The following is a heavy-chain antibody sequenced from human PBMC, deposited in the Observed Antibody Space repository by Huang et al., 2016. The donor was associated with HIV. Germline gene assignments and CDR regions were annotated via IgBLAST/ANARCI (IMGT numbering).Heavy chain of an antibody. Sequence: VKLVQSGAEVKTPGSSVKVSCQASGGTFSKYAISWVRQATGQGLEWMVGIIPMFGRPDYTRKCQGRVTITADDSTSTTYVEVSSLRSEDTALYYCARGQLGSYGDYDVLYWGQGTLVTVSS. CDR1: GGTFSKYA. CDR2: IIPMFGRP. V-gene: IGHV1-69*13. CDR3: ARGQLGSYGDYDVLY. J-gene: IGHJ4*02. D-gene: IGHD4-17*01.